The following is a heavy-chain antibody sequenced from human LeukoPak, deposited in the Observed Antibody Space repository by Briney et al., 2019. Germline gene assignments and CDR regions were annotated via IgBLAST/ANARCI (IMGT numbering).Heavy chain of an antibody. J-gene: IGHJ4*02. D-gene: IGHD3-22*01. Sequence: GGSLRLSCAASGFTFSTFAMIWVRQPPGKGLEWVSSIFPSGGEIHYADSVKGRFTISRDNSKNTLYLQMNSLRAEDTAVYYCAKEPFGSGYNYYFDYWGQGTLVTVSS. CDR2: IFPSGGEI. V-gene: IGHV3-23*01. CDR1: GFTFSTFA. CDR3: AKEPFGSGYNYYFDY.